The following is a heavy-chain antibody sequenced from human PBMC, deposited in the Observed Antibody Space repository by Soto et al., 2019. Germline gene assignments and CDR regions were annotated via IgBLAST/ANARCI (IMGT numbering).Heavy chain of an antibody. CDR1: GGTFSTYG. D-gene: IGHD6-13*01. CDR2: IIPIFDTT. V-gene: IGHV1-69*01. J-gene: IGHJ6*02. CDR3: ERDAAAAATSGMDV. Sequence: QVQLVQSGAEVKKPGYSVKVSCKASGGTFSTYGINWVRQAPGQGLEWMGGIIPIFDTTNYAQKFQGKFTITADESTSTVSMELSSQRSEDKAVYYCERDAAAAATSGMDVWGQGTTVTVSS.